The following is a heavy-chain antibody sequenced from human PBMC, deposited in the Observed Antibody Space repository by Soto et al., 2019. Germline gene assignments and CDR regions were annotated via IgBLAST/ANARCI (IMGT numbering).Heavy chain of an antibody. Sequence: SETLSLTCTVSGGSISSYYWSWIRQPPGKGLEWIGYIYYSGSTNYNPSLKSRVTISVDTSKNQFSLKLSSVTAADTAVYYCARHSISWFGGYCSGGSCLEGFDYWGQGTLVTVSS. V-gene: IGHV4-59*08. CDR3: ARHSISWFGGYCSGGSCLEGFDY. CDR2: IYYSGST. D-gene: IGHD2-15*01. CDR1: GGSISSYY. J-gene: IGHJ4*02.